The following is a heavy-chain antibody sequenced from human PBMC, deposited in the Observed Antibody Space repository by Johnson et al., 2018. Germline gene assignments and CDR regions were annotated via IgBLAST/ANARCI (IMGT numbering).Heavy chain of an antibody. CDR1: GFTFSSYS. CDR3: AREDFVEAFDI. J-gene: IGHJ3*02. Sequence: QLVQSGGGLVQPGGSLRLSCVASGFTFSSYSMNWVRQAPGKGLTWLSYIRSSGSSAFDADSARGRFTTSRDTAKNSLYLQMKRLRDEDMAIYYCAREDFVEAFDIWGQGTMVTVSA. V-gene: IGHV3-48*02. D-gene: IGHD5-24*01. CDR2: IRSSGSSA.